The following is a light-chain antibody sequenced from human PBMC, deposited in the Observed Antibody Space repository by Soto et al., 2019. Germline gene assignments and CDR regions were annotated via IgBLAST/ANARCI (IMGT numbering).Light chain of an antibody. Sequence: DTVMTQSPLSLPVTPGEPASISCRSSQSLLHSNGYNYLDWYLQKPGQSPQLLIYVASNRASGVPDRFSGSGPGTDFTLKISRVEAEDVGVYYCMQALETPLTFGQGTKLEIK. CDR2: VAS. J-gene: IGKJ2*01. CDR3: MQALETPLT. V-gene: IGKV2-28*01. CDR1: QSLLHSNGYNY.